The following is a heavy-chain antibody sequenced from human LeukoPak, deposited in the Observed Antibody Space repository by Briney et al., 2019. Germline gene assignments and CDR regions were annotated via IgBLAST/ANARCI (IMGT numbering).Heavy chain of an antibody. CDR2: IKQDGSEK. J-gene: IGHJ6*02. V-gene: IGHV3-7*01. Sequence: GGSLRLSCVASGFTFSSYWMSWVRQAPGKGLEWVANIKQDGSEKYYVDSVKGRFTISRDNAKNSLYLQMNSLRAEDTAVYYCAREGGSGSYYNPRYYYYGMDVWGQGTTVTVSS. CDR3: AREGGSGSYYNPRYYYYGMDV. D-gene: IGHD3-10*01. CDR1: GFTFSSYW.